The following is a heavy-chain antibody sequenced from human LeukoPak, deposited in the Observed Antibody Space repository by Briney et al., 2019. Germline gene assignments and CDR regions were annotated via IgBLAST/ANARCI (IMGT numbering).Heavy chain of an antibody. Sequence: SQTLSLTCAISGDSVSSNSAAWNWIRQSPSRGLEWVGRTYYRSKWYNDYALSVRGRITINPDTSKNQFSLQLNSMTPEDTAVYYCTMGWNSFDYWGQGTLVTVSS. CDR3: TMGWNSFDY. CDR1: GDSVSSNSAA. V-gene: IGHV6-1*01. CDR2: TYYRSKWYN. J-gene: IGHJ4*02. D-gene: IGHD1-1*01.